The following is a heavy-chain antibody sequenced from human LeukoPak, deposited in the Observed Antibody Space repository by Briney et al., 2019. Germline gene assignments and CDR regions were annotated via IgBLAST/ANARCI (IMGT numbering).Heavy chain of an antibody. V-gene: IGHV3-23*01. CDR1: GFTFSSYS. J-gene: IGHJ3*02. CDR2: ISGSGGST. Sequence: PGGSLRLSCAASGFTFSSYSMNWVRRAPGKGLEWVSAISGSGGSTYYADSVKGRFTISRDNSKNTLYLQMNSLRAEDTAVYYCAKDRNRWQWLVYDAFDIWGQGTMVTVSS. D-gene: IGHD6-19*01. CDR3: AKDRNRWQWLVYDAFDI.